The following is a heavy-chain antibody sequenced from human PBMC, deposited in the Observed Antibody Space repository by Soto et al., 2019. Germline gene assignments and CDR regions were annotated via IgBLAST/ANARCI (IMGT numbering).Heavy chain of an antibody. J-gene: IGHJ3*02. CDR3: ATANTPYAFDM. CDR1: GLTFSISW. Sequence: GGSLRLSYTASGLTFSISWMTWVRQAPGEGLEWVSNINPAGNVQHYADSVKERFTISRDNVKNSLFLQMSGLRVEDTAVYYCATANTPYAFDMWGQGTMVT. V-gene: IGHV3-7*01. CDR2: INPAGNVQ.